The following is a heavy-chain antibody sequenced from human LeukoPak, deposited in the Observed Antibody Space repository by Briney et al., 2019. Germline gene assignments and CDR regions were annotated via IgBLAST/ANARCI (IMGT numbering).Heavy chain of an antibody. CDR2: IYSGGST. CDR1: GFTVSSKY. CDR3: AREGFSRGYYYYYYMDV. V-gene: IGHV3-66*01. J-gene: IGHJ6*03. D-gene: IGHD6-13*01. Sequence: GSLRLSCAASGFTVSSKYMSWVRQAPGKGLEWVSVIYSGGSTYYADSVKGSFTISRDNSKNTLYLQMNSLRAEDTAVYYCAREGFSRGYYYYYYMDVWGKGTTVTVSS.